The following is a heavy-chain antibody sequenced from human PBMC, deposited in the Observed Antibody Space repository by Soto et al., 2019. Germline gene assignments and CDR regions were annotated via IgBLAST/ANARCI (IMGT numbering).Heavy chain of an antibody. CDR3: TRYSGYDTFYYYYGMDV. CDR1: GFTFSSYG. V-gene: IGHV3-33*01. J-gene: IGHJ6*02. D-gene: IGHD5-12*01. Sequence: PGGSLRLSCAASGFTFSSYGMHWVRQAPGKGLEWVAVIWYDGSYTNYADSVRGRFTISRDNAENSLYLQMNSLRAEDTAVYYCTRYSGYDTFYYYYGMDVWGQGTTVTVSS. CDR2: IWYDGSYT.